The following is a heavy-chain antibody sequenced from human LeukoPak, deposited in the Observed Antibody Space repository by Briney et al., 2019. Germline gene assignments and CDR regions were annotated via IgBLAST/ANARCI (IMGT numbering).Heavy chain of an antibody. V-gene: IGHV3-7*01. J-gene: IGHJ4*02. CDR3: ARAQFPLRFLEWLFQPFFDY. Sequence: GGSLRLSCAASGFTFSSYWMSWVRQAPGKGLEWVANIKQDGSEKYYVDSVKGRFTISRDNAKKSLYLQMNSLRAEDTAVYYCARAQFPLRFLEWLFQPFFDYWGQGTLVTVSS. D-gene: IGHD3-3*01. CDR1: GFTFSSYW. CDR2: IKQDGSEK.